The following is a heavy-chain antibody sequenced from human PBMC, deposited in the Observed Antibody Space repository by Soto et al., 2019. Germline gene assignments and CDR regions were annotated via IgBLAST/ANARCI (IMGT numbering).Heavy chain of an antibody. J-gene: IGHJ3*02. D-gene: IGHD7-27*01. V-gene: IGHV4-59*01. Sequence: SETLSLTCTVSGGSISSYYWSWIRQPPGKGLEWIGYIYYSGSTNYNPSLKSRVTISVDTSKNQFSLKLSSVTAADTAVYYCAISANWGKAEAFDIWGQGTMVTVSS. CDR2: IYYSGST. CDR3: AISANWGKAEAFDI. CDR1: GGSISSYY.